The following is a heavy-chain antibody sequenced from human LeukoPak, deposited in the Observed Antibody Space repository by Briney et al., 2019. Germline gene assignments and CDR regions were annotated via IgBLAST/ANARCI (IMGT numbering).Heavy chain of an antibody. CDR2: TSGDGITT. CDR3: ARDHVYGGADY. V-gene: IGHV3-43*02. J-gene: IGHJ4*02. D-gene: IGHD5/OR15-5a*01. Sequence: GGSLRPSCAASGFTFHNYAIHWVRQAPGKGLEWVSLTSGDGITTYFADSVKGRFTISRDNSKSSLFLQMNSLRTEDTALYYCARDHVYGGADYWGQGTLVTVSS. CDR1: GFTFHNYA.